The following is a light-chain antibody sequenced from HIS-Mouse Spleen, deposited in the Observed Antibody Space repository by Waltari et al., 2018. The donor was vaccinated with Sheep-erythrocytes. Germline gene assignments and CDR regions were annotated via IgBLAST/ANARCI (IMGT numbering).Light chain of an antibody. V-gene: IGLV2-23*01. J-gene: IGLJ3*02. Sequence: QSALTQPASVSGSPGQSLTISCTGTSRDVGMYNLVSWYQQHPGKAPKLMIYEGSKRPSGVSNRFSGSKSGNTASLTISGLQAEDEADYYCCSYAGSSTPWVFGGGTKLTVL. CDR2: EGS. CDR3: CSYAGSSTPWV. CDR1: SRDVGMYNL.